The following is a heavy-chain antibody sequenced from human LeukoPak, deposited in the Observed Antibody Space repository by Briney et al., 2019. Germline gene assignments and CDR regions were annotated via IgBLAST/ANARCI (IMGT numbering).Heavy chain of an antibody. V-gene: IGHV1-69*13. CDR1: GGTFGSYA. Sequence: ASVKVSCKASGGTFGSYAISWVRQAPGQGLEWMGGIIPIFGTANYAQKFQGRVTITADESTSTAYMELSSLRSEDTAVYYCARELIVATISGAFDIWGQGTMVTVSS. CDR2: IIPIFGTA. CDR3: ARELIVATISGAFDI. J-gene: IGHJ3*02. D-gene: IGHD5-12*01.